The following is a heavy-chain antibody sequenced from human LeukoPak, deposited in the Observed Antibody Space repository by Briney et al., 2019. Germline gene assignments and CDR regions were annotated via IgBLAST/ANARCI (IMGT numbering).Heavy chain of an antibody. Sequence: SETLSLTCAVYGGSFSGYYWSWIRQPPGKGLEWIGEINHSGSTNYNPSLQSRVTMSVDTSTNQFSLRLTSVTAADTAVYYCVRERDAFDIWGQGTMVTVSS. CDR1: GGSFSGYY. V-gene: IGHV4-34*01. D-gene: IGHD1-1*01. CDR3: VRERDAFDI. CDR2: INHSGST. J-gene: IGHJ3*02.